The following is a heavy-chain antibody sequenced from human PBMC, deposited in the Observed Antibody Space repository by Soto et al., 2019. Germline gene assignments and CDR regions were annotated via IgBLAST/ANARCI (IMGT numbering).Heavy chain of an antibody. V-gene: IGHV3-72*01. D-gene: IGHD1-20*01. CDR1: GFSFSDHY. CDR3: TRGDNCKDGVYASDI. Sequence: EVQLVESGGGLVQPGGSLRLSCAASGFSFSDHYMDWVRQAPGKGLDWVGRTRRKANGYTTEYAASVKGRFTVSRDDSKNSLYLQMNNLKTEDTAVYYCTRGDNCKDGVYASDIWGQGTMVTVSS. CDR2: TRRKANGYTT. J-gene: IGHJ3*02.